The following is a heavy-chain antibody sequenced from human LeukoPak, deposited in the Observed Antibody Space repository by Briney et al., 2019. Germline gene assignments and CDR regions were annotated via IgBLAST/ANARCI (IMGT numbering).Heavy chain of an antibody. J-gene: IGHJ4*02. CDR1: GFTFSSYA. CDR2: ISYDGSNK. D-gene: IGHD6-6*01. Sequence: PGGSLRLSCAASGFTFSSYAMHWVRQAPGKGLEWVAVISYDGSNKYYADSVKGRFTISRDNSKNTLYLQMNSLRAEDTAVYYCANPPVVRQEIADFDCWGQGTLVTVSS. CDR3: ANPPVVRQEIADFDC. V-gene: IGHV3-30-3*01.